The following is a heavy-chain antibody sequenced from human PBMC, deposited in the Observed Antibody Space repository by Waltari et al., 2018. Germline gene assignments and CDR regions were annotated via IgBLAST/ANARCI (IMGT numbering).Heavy chain of an antibody. CDR2: IYYIGST. Sequence: QVQLQESGPGLVKPSETLSLTCTVSGGSISSHYWSWIRQPPGKGLEWIGYIYYIGSTNYNPSRKSRVTRAVDTSKNQFALKLSSVTAADTAVYYCARMENCSGGSCYSGFYGMDVWGQGTTVTVSS. CDR1: GGSISSHY. V-gene: IGHV4-59*11. CDR3: ARMENCSGGSCYSGFYGMDV. J-gene: IGHJ6*02. D-gene: IGHD2-15*01.